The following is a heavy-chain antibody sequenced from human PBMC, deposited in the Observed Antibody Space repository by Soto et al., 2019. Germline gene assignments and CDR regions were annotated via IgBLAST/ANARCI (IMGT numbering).Heavy chain of an antibody. D-gene: IGHD3-9*01. J-gene: IGHJ4*02. Sequence: PSETLSLTCTVSGGSISSYYWSWIRQPPGKGLEWIGYIYYSGSTNYNPSLKSRVTISVDTSKNQFSLKLSSVTAADTAVYYCARGALYYDILTGYYPYYFDYWGQGTLVTVSS. CDR1: GGSISSYY. CDR3: ARGALYYDILTGYYPYYFDY. CDR2: IYYSGST. V-gene: IGHV4-59*01.